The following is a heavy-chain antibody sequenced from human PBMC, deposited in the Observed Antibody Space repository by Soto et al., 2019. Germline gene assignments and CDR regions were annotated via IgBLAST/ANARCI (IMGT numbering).Heavy chain of an antibody. J-gene: IGHJ4*02. D-gene: IGHD1-26*01. Sequence: EVQLVESGGGLVEPGGSLKLSCAASGYTFSDSAMHWVRQASGKGREWVGRIRSKANRYATVYAASVKGRFTISRDDSKTTAYLQMNRLKTADTAVYYYARLWSEREPNFDYWGQGTLVSVSS. V-gene: IGHV3-73*02. CDR3: ARLWSEREPNFDY. CDR2: IRSKANRYAT. CDR1: GYTFSDSA.